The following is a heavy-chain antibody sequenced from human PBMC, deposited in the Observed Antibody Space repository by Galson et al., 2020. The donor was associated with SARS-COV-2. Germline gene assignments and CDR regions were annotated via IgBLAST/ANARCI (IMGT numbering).Heavy chain of an antibody. CDR3: ARDTPTTLIVVAFDY. V-gene: IGHV3-48*01. CDR2: ISSSSSTI. Sequence: GGSLRLSCAASGFTFSIYSMNWVRQAPGKGLEWLSYISSSSSTIKYADSVKGRFTISRDNAKNSLYLQMNSLRAEDTAVYYCARDTPTTLIVVAFDYWGQGTLVTVSS. J-gene: IGHJ4*02. D-gene: IGHD3-22*01. CDR1: GFTFSIYS.